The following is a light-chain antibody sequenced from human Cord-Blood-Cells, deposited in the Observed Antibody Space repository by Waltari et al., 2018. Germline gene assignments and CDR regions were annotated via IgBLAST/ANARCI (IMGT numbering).Light chain of an antibody. V-gene: IGLV2-14*03. CDR3: SSYTSSSTWV. CDR1: SSDVGGYTY. CDR2: DVS. J-gene: IGLJ3*02. Sequence: QSALTQPASVSGSPGQSLTIPCTGTSSDVGGYTYVSWYQQHPGKSPKLMIYDVSNRPSGVSNRFSGYKSGNTASLTISGLQAEDEADYYCSSYTSSSTWVFGGGTKLTVL.